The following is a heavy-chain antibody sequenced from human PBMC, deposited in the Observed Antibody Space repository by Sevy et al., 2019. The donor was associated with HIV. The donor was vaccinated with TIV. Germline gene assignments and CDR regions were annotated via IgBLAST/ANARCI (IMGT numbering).Heavy chain of an antibody. CDR1: GYTFTSYG. V-gene: IGHV1-18*04. Sequence: ASVKVSCKASGYTFTSYGISWVRQAPGQGLEWMGWISAYNGNTNYAQKLQGRVTMTTDTSTSTAYMGLGSLRSDDTAVYYCARGSYYYDSSGYSPTYWGQGTLVTVSS. CDR2: ISAYNGNT. J-gene: IGHJ4*02. D-gene: IGHD3-22*01. CDR3: ARGSYYYDSSGYSPTY.